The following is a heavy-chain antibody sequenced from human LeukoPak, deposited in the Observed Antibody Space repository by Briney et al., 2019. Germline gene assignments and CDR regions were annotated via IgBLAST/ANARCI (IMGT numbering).Heavy chain of an antibody. D-gene: IGHD6-19*01. CDR3: ARVGIAVAGTVFDY. V-gene: IGHV4-59*08. J-gene: IGHJ4*02. CDR1: GGSISSYY. CDR2: IYYSGST. Sequence: SQTLSLTCTVSGGSISSYYWSWIRQPPGKGLEWIGYIYYSGSTNYNPSLKSRVTISVDASKNQFSLKLSSVTAADTAVYYCARVGIAVAGTVFDYWGQGTLATVSS.